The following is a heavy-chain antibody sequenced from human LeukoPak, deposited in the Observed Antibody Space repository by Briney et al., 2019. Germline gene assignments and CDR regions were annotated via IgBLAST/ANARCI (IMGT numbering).Heavy chain of an antibody. CDR1: GGSISSYY. CDR3: ARDRDNCSSTSCYDNWFDP. V-gene: IGHV4-59*01. Sequence: SETLSLTCTVSGGSISSYYWSWIRQPPGKGLEWIGYIYYSGSTNYNPSLKSRVTISVDTSKNQFSLKLSSVTAADTAVYYCARDRDNCSSTSCYDNWFDPWGQGTLVTVSS. D-gene: IGHD2-2*01. J-gene: IGHJ5*02. CDR2: IYYSGST.